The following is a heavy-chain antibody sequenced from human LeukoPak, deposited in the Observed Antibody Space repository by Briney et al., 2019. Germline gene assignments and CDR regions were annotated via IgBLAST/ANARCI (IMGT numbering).Heavy chain of an antibody. J-gene: IGHJ3*02. CDR3: ARVRYDRSGDPFDI. Sequence: GASVKVSCKASGFTFSDYYIHSIRQAPGQGLEWVGWINPNSGGTNYGQNFRGRVTMTRDTSISTAFMDLTRLRSDDTAVYYCARVRYDRSGDPFDIWGQGTMVTVSS. CDR2: INPNSGGT. CDR1: GFTFSDYY. D-gene: IGHD3-22*01. V-gene: IGHV1-2*02.